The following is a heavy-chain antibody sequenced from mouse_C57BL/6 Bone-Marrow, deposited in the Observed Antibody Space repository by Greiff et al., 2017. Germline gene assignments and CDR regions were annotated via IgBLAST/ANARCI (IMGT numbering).Heavy chain of an antibody. Sequence: QVQLKQSGAELVRPGTSVKVSCKASGYAFTNYLIEWVKQRPGQGLEWIGVINPGSGGTNYNEKFKGKATLTADKSSSTAYMQLSSLTSEDSAVYFCAREIVTTPYYFDYWGQGTTLTVSS. CDR3: AREIVTTPYYFDY. D-gene: IGHD2-5*01. CDR2: INPGSGGT. J-gene: IGHJ2*01. CDR1: GYAFTNYL. V-gene: IGHV1-54*01.